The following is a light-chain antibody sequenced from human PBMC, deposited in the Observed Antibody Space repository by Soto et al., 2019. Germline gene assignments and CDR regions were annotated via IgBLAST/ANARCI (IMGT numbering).Light chain of an antibody. Sequence: EIVLTQSPGTLSLSPGERATLSCRASQSVSSSYLAWYQQKPGQAPRLLIYGASSRATGIPDRFSGSGSGTGFTLTISRLGTEDVAVYYCQQYGRSTPEPTFGGGNKVEIK. J-gene: IGKJ4*01. CDR1: QSVSSSY. CDR3: QQYGRSTPEPT. V-gene: IGKV3-20*01. CDR2: GAS.